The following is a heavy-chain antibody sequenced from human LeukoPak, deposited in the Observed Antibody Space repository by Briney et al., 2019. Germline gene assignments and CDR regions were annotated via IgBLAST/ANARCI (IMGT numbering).Heavy chain of an antibody. CDR3: AKKRNGIPYFDS. D-gene: IGHD1-1*01. CDR2: VHDSGET. J-gene: IGHJ4*02. Sequence: SDTLSLTCAVSGHSISSADWWGWIRQSPGKGLEWIGYVHDSGETHYNPSLKSRVTMSVDKSKNQFSLKLTSVTDVDTAVYHCAKKRNGIPYFDSWGQGTLVTVSS. V-gene: IGHV4-28*01. CDR1: GHSISSADW.